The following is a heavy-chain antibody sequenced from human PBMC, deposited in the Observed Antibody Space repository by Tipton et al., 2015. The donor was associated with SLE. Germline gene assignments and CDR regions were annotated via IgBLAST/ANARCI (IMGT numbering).Heavy chain of an antibody. V-gene: IGHV4-39*07. CDR2: ILYTGST. Sequence: TLSLTCTVSSDSISSSSYYWGWVRQPPGEGLEWIGSILYTGSTYYNPSLRSRITILLDTSKSQFSLKLSSVTAADTAVYYCGRHRRSVNLPDGYFDLWGRGTLVTVSS. CDR1: SDSISSSSYY. D-gene: IGHD1-14*01. J-gene: IGHJ2*01. CDR3: GRHRRSVNLPDGYFDL.